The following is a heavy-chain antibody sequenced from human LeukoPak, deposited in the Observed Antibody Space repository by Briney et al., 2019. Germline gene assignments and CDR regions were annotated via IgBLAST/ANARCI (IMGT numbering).Heavy chain of an antibody. D-gene: IGHD5-12*01. CDR2: FNSDGSST. Sequence: PGGSLRLSCAASGFTFSSYWMHWVRQAPGRGLVWLSRFNSDGSSTSYADSVKGRFTISRDNDKNTLYLQKNSHRGEDTGIYYCGRSRYSGYEGGSDYWGQGTLVTVSS. J-gene: IGHJ4*02. V-gene: IGHV3-74*01. CDR3: GRSRYSGYEGGSDY. CDR1: GFTFSSYW.